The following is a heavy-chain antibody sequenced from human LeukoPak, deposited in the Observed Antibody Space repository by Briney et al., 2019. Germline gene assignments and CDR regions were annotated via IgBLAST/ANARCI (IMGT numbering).Heavy chain of an antibody. D-gene: IGHD3-10*02. CDR2: ISSSGSTI. Sequence: PGGSLRLSCAASGFTFSSYEMNWVRQAPGKGLEWVSYISSSGSTIYYADSVKGRFTISRDNAKNSLYLQMNSLKAEDTAVYYCAELGITMIGGVWGKGSTVTISS. CDR1: GFTFSSYE. CDR3: AELGITMIGGV. V-gene: IGHV3-48*03. J-gene: IGHJ6*04.